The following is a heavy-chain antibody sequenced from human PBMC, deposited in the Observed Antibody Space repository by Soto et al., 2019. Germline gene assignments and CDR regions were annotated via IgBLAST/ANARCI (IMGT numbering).Heavy chain of an antibody. Sequence: QLQLQESGPGLVKPSETLSLTCTVSGGSISSSSYYWGWIRQPPGKGLEWIGSIYYSGSTYYNPSLKSRVTISVDPSKNQFSLKRSSVPAADAAVYYWARQVAAAATYNWFDPWGQGTLV. CDR1: GGSISSSSYY. D-gene: IGHD6-13*01. V-gene: IGHV4-39*01. CDR3: ARQVAAAATYNWFDP. J-gene: IGHJ5*02. CDR2: IYYSGST.